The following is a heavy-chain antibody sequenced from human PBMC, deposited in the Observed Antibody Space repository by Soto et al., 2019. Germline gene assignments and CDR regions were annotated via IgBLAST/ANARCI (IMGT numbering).Heavy chain of an antibody. J-gene: IGHJ4*02. D-gene: IGHD5-18*01. Sequence: VQLQESGPGLVKPSGTLSLTCAVSGGSISSSQWWGWVRQAPGKGLEWVSSISSSLSPIYYADSVKGRFTISRDNAKNSLYLQMNSLRPEDTAVYYCARDDGGYSYGRRQYHFDLWGQGTLVTVS. V-gene: IGHV3-21*01. CDR1: GGSISSSQW. CDR2: ISSSLSPI. CDR3: ARDDGGYSYGRRQYHFDL.